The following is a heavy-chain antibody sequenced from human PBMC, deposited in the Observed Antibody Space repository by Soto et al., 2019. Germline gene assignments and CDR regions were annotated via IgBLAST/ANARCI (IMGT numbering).Heavy chain of an antibody. D-gene: IGHD2-15*01. CDR2: ISYDGSNK. J-gene: IGHJ6*02. Sequence: QVQLVESGGGVVQPGRSLRLYCAASGFTFSSYAMHGVRQAPGKGLEWVAVISYDGSNKYYADSVKGRFTISRDNSKNTLYLQMNSLRAEDTAVYYCARESVVAATPGDYGMDVWGQGTTVTVSS. CDR3: ARESVVAATPGDYGMDV. CDR1: GFTFSSYA. V-gene: IGHV3-30-3*01.